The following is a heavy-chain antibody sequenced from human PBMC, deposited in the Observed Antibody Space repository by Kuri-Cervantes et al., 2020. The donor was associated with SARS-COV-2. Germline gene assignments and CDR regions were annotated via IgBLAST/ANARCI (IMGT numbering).Heavy chain of an antibody. J-gene: IGHJ6*02. D-gene: IGHD3-10*02. CDR1: GFTFSSYL. CDR3: ARDDVGDYYYGMDV. Sequence: GESLKISCAASGFTFSSYLMSWVRQAPGKGLEWVANIKQDGSEKYYVDSVKGRFTISRDNSKNSLYLQMNSLRAEDTAVYYCARDDVGDYYYGMDVWGQGTTVTVSS. CDR2: IKQDGSEK. V-gene: IGHV3-7*03.